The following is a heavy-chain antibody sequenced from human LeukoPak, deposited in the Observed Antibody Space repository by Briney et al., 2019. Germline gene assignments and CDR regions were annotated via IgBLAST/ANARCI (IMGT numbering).Heavy chain of an antibody. CDR2: ILDSGYST. CDR3: ARDLSGRAAARYNWFDP. CDR1: GFTFSSYA. J-gene: IGHJ5*02. V-gene: IGHV3-23*01. Sequence: PGGSLRLSCAASGFTFSSYAMSWVRQAPGKGLEWVSGILDSGYSTYYANSVKGRFTISRDNSKNTLYLQMNSLRAEDTAVYYCARDLSGRAAARYNWFDPWGQGTLVTVSS. D-gene: IGHD6-13*01.